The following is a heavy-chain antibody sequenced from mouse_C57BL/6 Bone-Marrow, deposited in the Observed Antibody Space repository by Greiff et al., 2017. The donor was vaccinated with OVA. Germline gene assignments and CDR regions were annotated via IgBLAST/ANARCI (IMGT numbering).Heavy chain of an antibody. CDR3: ARGNVGSSFYAMDY. CDR1: GFNFKNSY. CDR2: IDPANYNT. J-gene: IGHJ4*01. Sequence: EVKLQESVAELVRPGASVKLSCTASGFNFKNSYMHWVKQRPEQGLEWIGSIDPANYNTKYAPKFQGKATMTADTSSNTAYLQLSSLTSEDTAVDCCARGNVGSSFYAMDYWGQGTSVTVSS. V-gene: IGHV14-3*01. D-gene: IGHD1-1*01.